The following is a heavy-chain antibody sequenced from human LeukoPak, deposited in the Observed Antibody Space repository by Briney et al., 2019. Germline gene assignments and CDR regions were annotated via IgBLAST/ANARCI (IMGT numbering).Heavy chain of an antibody. D-gene: IGHD6-13*01. CDR2: INHSGST. Sequence: PSETLSLTCAVYGGSFSGYYWSWIRQPPGKGLEWIGEINHSGSTNYNPSLKSRVTISVDTSKNQFSLKLSSVTAADTAVYYCANTLIAAAGTPPEGYWGQGTLVTVSS. CDR1: GGSFSGYY. V-gene: IGHV4-34*01. J-gene: IGHJ4*02. CDR3: ANTLIAAAGTPPEGY.